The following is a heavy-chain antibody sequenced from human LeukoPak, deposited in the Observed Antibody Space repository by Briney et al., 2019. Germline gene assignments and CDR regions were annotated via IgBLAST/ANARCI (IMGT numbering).Heavy chain of an antibody. V-gene: IGHV1-46*01. Sequence: GASVKVSCKASGYTFTSYYMHWVRQAPGQGLEWMGIINPSGGSTSYAQKFQGRVTMTRDTSTSTVYMELSSLRSEDTAVYYCARDRSRSGYYSYYSYYWGQGTLVTVSS. D-gene: IGHD3-3*01. J-gene: IGHJ4*02. CDR3: ARDRSRSGYYSYYSYY. CDR2: INPSGGST. CDR1: GYTFTSYY.